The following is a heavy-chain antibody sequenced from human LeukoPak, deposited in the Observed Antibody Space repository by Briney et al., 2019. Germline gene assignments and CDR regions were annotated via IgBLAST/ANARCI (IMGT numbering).Heavy chain of an antibody. CDR1: GGSISSGDYY. D-gene: IGHD3-22*01. CDR3: ARADLYEDYDSSGYPVYFDY. Sequence: SETLSLTCTVSGGSISSGDYYWSWIRQPPGKGLEWIGYIYYSGSTYYNPSLKSRVTISVDTSKNQFSLKLSSVTAADTAVYYCARADLYEDYDSSGYPVYFDYWGQGTLVTVSS. J-gene: IGHJ4*02. CDR2: IYYSGST. V-gene: IGHV4-30-4*01.